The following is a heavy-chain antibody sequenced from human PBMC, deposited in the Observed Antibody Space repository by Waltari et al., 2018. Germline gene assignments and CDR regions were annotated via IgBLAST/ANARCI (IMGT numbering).Heavy chain of an antibody. CDR1: GFSFADYG. V-gene: IGHV3-20*04. J-gene: IGHJ4*02. CDR3: ARVEGREYYFDY. Sequence: EVQLVESGGGVVRPGGSLRPSCAASGFSFADYGMSWVRQAPGKGLEWVSGINWNGGSTGYADSVKGRFTISRDNAKNSLYLQMNSLRAEDTALYYCARVEGREYYFDYWGQGTLVTVSS. D-gene: IGHD3-10*01. CDR2: INWNGGST.